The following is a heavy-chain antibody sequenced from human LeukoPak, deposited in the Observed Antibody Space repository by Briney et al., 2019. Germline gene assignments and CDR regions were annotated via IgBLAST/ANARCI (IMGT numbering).Heavy chain of an antibody. CDR1: GFTFSSYW. D-gene: IGHD2-2*01. Sequence: GESLKISCAASGFTFSSYWMHWVRQAPGKGLVWVSRILSDESSTTYAESVKGRFTISRDNAKNTLYLQMNSLRAEDTAVYYCAREELGYCSSTSCYDVVNWFDPWGQGTLVTVSS. CDR3: AREELGYCSSTSCYDVVNWFDP. CDR2: ILSDESST. V-gene: IGHV3-74*01. J-gene: IGHJ5*02.